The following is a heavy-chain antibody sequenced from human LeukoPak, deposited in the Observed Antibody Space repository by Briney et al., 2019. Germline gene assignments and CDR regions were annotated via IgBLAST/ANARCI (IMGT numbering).Heavy chain of an antibody. V-gene: IGHV1-46*01. CDR1: GYTFTSYY. D-gene: IGHD6-13*01. CDR3: ARAHSSSWSGWYFDL. CDR2: INPSSGST. J-gene: IGHJ2*01. Sequence: ASVKVSCKASGYTFTSYYMHWVRQAPGQGLEWMGIINPSSGSTSYAQKFQGRVTMTRDMSTSTVYMELSSLRSEDTAVYYCARAHSSSWSGWYFDLWGRGTLVTVSS.